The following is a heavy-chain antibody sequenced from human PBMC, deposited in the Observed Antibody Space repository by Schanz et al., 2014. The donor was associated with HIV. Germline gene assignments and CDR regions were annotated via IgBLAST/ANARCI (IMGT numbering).Heavy chain of an antibody. Sequence: EVQLLESGGGLVQPGGSLRLSCAASGFTFSSYAMSWVRQAPGKGLEWVSSAGTGGDTYYADSVKGRFTISRDNSKNTLYLQMNSLRAEDSAVYYCAKCPTMVRGTGMDVWGQGTTVTVSS. CDR3: AKCPTMVRGTGMDV. CDR1: GFTFSSYA. CDR2: AGTGGDT. D-gene: IGHD3-10*01. J-gene: IGHJ6*02. V-gene: IGHV3-23*01.